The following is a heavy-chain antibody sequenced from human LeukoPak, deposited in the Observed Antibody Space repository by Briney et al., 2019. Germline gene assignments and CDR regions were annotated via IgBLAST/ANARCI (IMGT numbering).Heavy chain of an antibody. D-gene: IGHD6-13*01. V-gene: IGHV4-39*07. CDR2: IYYSGST. CDR1: GGSISSGSYY. CDR3: ARAYSPPQWSPFDY. J-gene: IGHJ4*02. Sequence: SSETLSLTCTVSGGSISSGSYYWGWIRRPPGKGLEWIGSIYYSGSTYYKPSLKSRVTISLDTSKNQFSLKLSSVTAADTAVYYCARAYSPPQWSPFDYWGQGTLVTVSS.